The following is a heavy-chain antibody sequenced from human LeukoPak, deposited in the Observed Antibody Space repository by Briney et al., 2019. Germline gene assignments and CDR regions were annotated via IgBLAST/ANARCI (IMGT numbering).Heavy chain of an antibody. V-gene: IGHV1-18*01. CDR2: ISAYNGNT. Sequence: GASVKVSCKASGYTFTSYGISWVRQAPGQGLEWMGWISAYNGNTNYAQKLQGRVTMTTDTSTSTAYMELRSLRSDDTAVYYCATGHYCGGDCYQNFDYWGQGTLVTVSS. CDR1: GYTFTSYG. D-gene: IGHD2-21*02. CDR3: ATGHYCGGDCYQNFDY. J-gene: IGHJ4*02.